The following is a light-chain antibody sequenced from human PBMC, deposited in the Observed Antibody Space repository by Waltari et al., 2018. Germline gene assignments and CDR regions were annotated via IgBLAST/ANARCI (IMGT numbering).Light chain of an antibody. Sequence: SYVLTQPLSVSVAPGGTAPITCEANNLGTKSVHWYQQRSGQAPVVFMYYDTERPSGIPERFSGSNSGSTATLTISRVEAGDEADYYCHVWDSNSDHYVFGTGTKVTVL. V-gene: IGLV3-21*04. J-gene: IGLJ1*01. CDR1: NLGTKS. CDR2: YDT. CDR3: HVWDSNSDHYV.